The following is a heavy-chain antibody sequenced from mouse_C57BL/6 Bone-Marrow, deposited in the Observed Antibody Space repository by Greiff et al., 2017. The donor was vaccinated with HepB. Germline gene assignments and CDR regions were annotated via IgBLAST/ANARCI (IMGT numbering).Heavy chain of an antibody. Sequence: QVQLQQSGAELVRPGTSVKVSCKASGYAFTNYLIEWVKQRPGQGLEWIGVINPGSGGTNYNEKFKGEATLTADKSSSTAYMQLSSLTSEDSAVYFCARNYYGSSYGYFDVWGTGTTVTVSS. CDR3: ARNYYGSSYGYFDV. CDR1: GYAFTNYL. J-gene: IGHJ1*03. CDR2: INPGSGGT. V-gene: IGHV1-54*01. D-gene: IGHD1-1*01.